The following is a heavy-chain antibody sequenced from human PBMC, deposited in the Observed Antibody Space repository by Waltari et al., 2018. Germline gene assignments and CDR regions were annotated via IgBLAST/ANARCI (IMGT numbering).Heavy chain of an antibody. J-gene: IGHJ4*02. CDR2: IKQDGSEK. Sequence: EVQLVETGGGLIQPGGSLRLSCAASGFPFSSYLMSWVRQAPGKGLEWVANIKQDGSEKYYVDSVKGRFTISRDNAKNSLYLQMNSLRAEDTAVYYCASLWFGELFYWGQGTLVTVSS. D-gene: IGHD3-10*01. CDR1: GFPFSSYL. V-gene: IGHV3-7*01. CDR3: ASLWFGELFY.